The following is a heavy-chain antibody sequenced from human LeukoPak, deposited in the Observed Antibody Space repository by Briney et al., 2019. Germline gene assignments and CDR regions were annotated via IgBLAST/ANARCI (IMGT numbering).Heavy chain of an antibody. CDR3: GKQGANWGSGYLDY. D-gene: IGHD7-27*01. CDR2: ISGTGTDT. V-gene: IGHV3-23*01. CDR1: GFTFRSYA. J-gene: IGHJ4*02. Sequence: PGGSLRLSCAASGFTFRSYAMSWVRQAPGKGLEWVSAISGTGTDTNYADSVEGRFTISRDNSKNTLYLQMNSLRAEDTAVYYCGKQGANWGSGYLDYLGGGALVSVRS.